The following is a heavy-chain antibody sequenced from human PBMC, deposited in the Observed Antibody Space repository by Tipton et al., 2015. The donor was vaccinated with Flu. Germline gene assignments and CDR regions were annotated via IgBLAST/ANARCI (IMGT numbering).Heavy chain of an antibody. CDR3: ARLVVVPAAKTGYFDY. CDR2: IYPGDSDT. J-gene: IGHJ4*02. D-gene: IGHD2-2*01. V-gene: IGHV5-51*03. CDR1: GYSFTSYW. Sequence: VQLVQSGAEVKKPGESLKISCKGSGYSFTSYWIGWVRQIPGKGLEWMGIIYPGDSDTRYSPSFQSQVTISADKSISTAYLQWSSLKAPDTAMYYCARLVVVPAAKTGYFDYWGQGTLVTVSS.